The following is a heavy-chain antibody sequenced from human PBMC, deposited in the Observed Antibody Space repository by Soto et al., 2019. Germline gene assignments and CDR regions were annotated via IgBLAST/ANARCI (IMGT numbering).Heavy chain of an antibody. CDR1: GYTFSIYY. J-gene: IGHJ4*02. CDR2: INPSGGST. CDR3: APSPTVTCLDY. Sequence: VSVNLYCKTAGYTFSIYYMHWVRQAPGQGLEWMGIINPSGGSTSYAQKFQGRVTMTRDTSTSTVYMELSSLRSEDTAVYYCAPSPTVTCLDYWGQGTLVTVSS. D-gene: IGHD4-4*01. V-gene: IGHV1-46*03.